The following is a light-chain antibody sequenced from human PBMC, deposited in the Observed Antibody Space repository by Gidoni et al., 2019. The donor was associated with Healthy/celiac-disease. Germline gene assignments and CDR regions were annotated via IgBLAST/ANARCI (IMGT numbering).Light chain of an antibody. CDR1: QSISSY. Sequence: DIQMTQSPSSLSASVGDRVTITCRASQSISSYLNWYQQIPGKAPKLLIYAASSLQSGVPSRFSGSGSGTDFTLTISSLQPEDFATYYCQQSYSTPRTFXXXTKLEIK. CDR2: AAS. V-gene: IGKV1-39*01. J-gene: IGKJ2*01. CDR3: QQSYSTPRT.